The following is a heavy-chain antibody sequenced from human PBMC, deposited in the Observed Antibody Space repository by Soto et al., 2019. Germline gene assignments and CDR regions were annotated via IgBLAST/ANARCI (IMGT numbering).Heavy chain of an antibody. V-gene: IGHV1-18*04. CDR1: GYTFTSYG. D-gene: IGHD6-6*01. J-gene: IGHJ6*02. Sequence: GXSVKVSCKASGYTFTSYGIIWVRQAPGQGLEWMGWISAYNGNTNYAQKLQGRVTMTTDTSTSTAYMELRSLRSDDTAVYYCARVRSYSSSSRGSRENYYYYGMDVWGQGTTVTVSS. CDR3: ARVRSYSSSSRGSRENYYYYGMDV. CDR2: ISAYNGNT.